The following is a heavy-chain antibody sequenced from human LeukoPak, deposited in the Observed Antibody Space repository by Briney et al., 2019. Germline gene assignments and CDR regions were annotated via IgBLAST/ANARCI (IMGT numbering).Heavy chain of an antibody. CDR1: GYTFTSYG. CDR2: ISAYNGNT. CDR3: ARHKSIVVVPAAMLYYFDY. V-gene: IGHV1-18*01. J-gene: IGHJ4*02. D-gene: IGHD2-2*01. Sequence: ASVKVSCKASGYTFTSYGISWVRQAPGQGLEWMGWISAYNGNTNYAQKLQGRVTMTTDTSTSTAYMELRSLRSDDTAVYYCARHKSIVVVPAAMLYYFDYRGQGTLVTVSS.